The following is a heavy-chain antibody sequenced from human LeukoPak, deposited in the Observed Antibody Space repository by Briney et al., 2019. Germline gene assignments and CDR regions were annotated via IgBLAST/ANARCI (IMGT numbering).Heavy chain of an antibody. J-gene: IGHJ3*01. Sequence: GGSLRLSCAASGFTFSNCAMAWVRQAPGKGLEWVANIKLDVSETYYVDSVRGRLTISRDNTKNSLYLEMDSLRAEDTAVYYCARKGNAFDFWGQGTMVTVSS. CDR2: IKLDVSET. CDR3: ARKGNAFDF. D-gene: IGHD3-10*01. V-gene: IGHV3-7*01. CDR1: GFTFSNCA.